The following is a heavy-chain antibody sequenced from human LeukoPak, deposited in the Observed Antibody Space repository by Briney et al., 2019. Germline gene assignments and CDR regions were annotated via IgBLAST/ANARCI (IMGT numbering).Heavy chain of an antibody. J-gene: IGHJ4*02. D-gene: IGHD6-19*01. Sequence: PGGSLRLSCAASRFAFSTYAMTWVRQAPGKGLEWVSAISGSGGSTYYADSVKGRFTISRDNSKNTLYLQMNSLRAEDTAVYYCAKESSGGGYWGQGTLVTVSS. V-gene: IGHV3-23*01. CDR3: AKESSGGGY. CDR1: RFAFSTYA. CDR2: ISGSGGST.